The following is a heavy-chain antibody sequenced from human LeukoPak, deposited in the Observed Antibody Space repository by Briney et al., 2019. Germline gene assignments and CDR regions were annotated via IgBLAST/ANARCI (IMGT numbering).Heavy chain of an antibody. J-gene: IGHJ4*02. CDR3: ARGLGYCSGGSCYRGFDY. V-gene: IGHV1-69*05. CDR1: GGTFSSYA. D-gene: IGHD2-15*01. Sequence: SVKVSCKASGGTFSSYAISWVRQAPGQGLEWMGGIIPIFGTANYAQKFQGRVTITTDESTSTAYMELSSLRPEDTAVYYCARGLGYCSGGSCYRGFDYWGQGTLVTVSS. CDR2: IIPIFGTA.